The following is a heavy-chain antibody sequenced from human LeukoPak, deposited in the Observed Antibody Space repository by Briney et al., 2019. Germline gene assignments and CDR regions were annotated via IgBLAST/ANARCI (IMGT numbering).Heavy chain of an antibody. CDR1: GFTFSSYA. D-gene: IGHD2-15*01. J-gene: IGHJ3*02. Sequence: GGSLRLSCAASGFTFSSYAMSWVRQALGKGLEWVSAISGSGGSTYYADSVKGRFTISRDNAKNSLYLQMNSLRAEDTAVYYCARDDIVVVVAATAFDIWGQGTMVTVSS. V-gene: IGHV3-23*01. CDR3: ARDDIVVVVAATAFDI. CDR2: ISGSGGST.